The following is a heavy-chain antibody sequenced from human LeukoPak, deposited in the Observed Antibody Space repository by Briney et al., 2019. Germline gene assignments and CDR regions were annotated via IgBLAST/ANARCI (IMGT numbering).Heavy chain of an antibody. V-gene: IGHV4-4*02. D-gene: IGHD5-18*01. Sequence: PSETLSLTCAVSGGSISSSNWWSWVRQPPGKGPEWIGEIYHSGSTNYNPSLKSRVTISVDKSKNQFSLKLSSVTAADTAVYYCARVRIQLLLYHGWFDPWGQGTLVTVSS. J-gene: IGHJ5*02. CDR3: ARVRIQLLLYHGWFDP. CDR2: IYHSGST. CDR1: GGSISSSNW.